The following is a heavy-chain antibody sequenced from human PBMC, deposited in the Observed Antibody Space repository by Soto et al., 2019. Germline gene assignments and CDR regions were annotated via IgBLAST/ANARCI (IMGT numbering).Heavy chain of an antibody. CDR3: TTDVSGSLFYYDSSGYYYSLDAFDI. CDR1: GFTFSNAW. V-gene: IGHV3-15*07. D-gene: IGHD3-22*01. Sequence: PGGSLRLSCAASGFTFSNAWMNWVRQAPGKGLEWVGRIKSKTDGGTTDYAAPLKGRFTISRDDSKNTLYLQMNSLKTEDTAVYYCTTDVSGSLFYYDSSGYYYSLDAFDIWGQGTMVTVSS. J-gene: IGHJ3*02. CDR2: IKSKTDGGTT.